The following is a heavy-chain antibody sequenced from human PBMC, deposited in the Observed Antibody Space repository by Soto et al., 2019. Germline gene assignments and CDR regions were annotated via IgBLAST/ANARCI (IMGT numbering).Heavy chain of an antibody. CDR2: ITYDGSFK. CDR3: AKDRVGGTFYTPLDF. Sequence: GGSLRLSCQASGFNFGNYGMHWVRQAPGKGLEWVAVITYDGSFKYYADSVKGRFTISRDNSKNTLSLHLNTLKPEDTAVYHCAKDRVGGTFYTPLDFWGQGTLVTVSS. V-gene: IGHV3-30*18. D-gene: IGHD1-7*01. CDR1: GFNFGNYG. J-gene: IGHJ4*02.